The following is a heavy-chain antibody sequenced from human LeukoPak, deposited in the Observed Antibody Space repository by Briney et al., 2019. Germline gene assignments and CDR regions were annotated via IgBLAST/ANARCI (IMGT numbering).Heavy chain of an antibody. Sequence: GGSLRLSCAVSGFTFSTYWMSWVRQAPGKGLEWVANIRQDGGAKYYVDSVRGRFTISRDNAKNSLYLQMHSLRAEDTGVYYCATSSDAPANIWGQGTLVTVSS. J-gene: IGHJ4*02. CDR3: ATSSDAPANI. CDR1: GFTFSTYW. D-gene: IGHD2-2*01. V-gene: IGHV3-7*01. CDR2: IRQDGGAK.